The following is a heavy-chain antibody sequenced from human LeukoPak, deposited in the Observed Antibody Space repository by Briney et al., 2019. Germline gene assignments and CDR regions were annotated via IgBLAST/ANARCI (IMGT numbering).Heavy chain of an antibody. J-gene: IGHJ4*02. CDR3: ARDRTRVEMATLGH. Sequence: GGSLRLSCEASGFTFSGYWMHWVRQAPGKGLVWVSRMSSDSTRSSHADSVKGRFTISRDNAKKMVYLQMNSLRVEDSAVYYCARDRTRVEMATLGHWGQGTLVTVSS. CDR1: GFTFSGYW. CDR2: MSSDSTRS. D-gene: IGHD5-24*01. V-gene: IGHV3-74*01.